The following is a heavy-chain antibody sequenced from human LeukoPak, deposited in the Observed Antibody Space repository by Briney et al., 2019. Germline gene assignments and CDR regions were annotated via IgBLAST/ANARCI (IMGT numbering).Heavy chain of an antibody. J-gene: IGHJ4*02. Sequence: SETLSLTCTVSGGSISSSSYYWGWIRQPPGKGLEWIGSIYYSGSTYYNPSLKSRVTISVDTSKNQLSLKLSSVTAADTAVYYCASMKPGIAVAGQFDYWGQGTLVTVSS. CDR1: GGSISSSSYY. D-gene: IGHD6-19*01. V-gene: IGHV4-39*01. CDR3: ASMKPGIAVAGQFDY. CDR2: IYYSGST.